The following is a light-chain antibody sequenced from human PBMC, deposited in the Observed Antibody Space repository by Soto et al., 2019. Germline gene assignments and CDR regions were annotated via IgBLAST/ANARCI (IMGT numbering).Light chain of an antibody. CDR1: SSNIGAGYD. V-gene: IGLV1-40*01. CDR3: QSYDSSLSVV. J-gene: IGLJ2*01. Sequence: QSVLTQPPSVSGAPGQRVTISCTGSSSNIGAGYDVHWYQQLPGTAPKLLIYGNSNRPSWVPDRFSGSKSGTSASLAITGLQAEDEADYYCQSYDSSLSVVFGGGTQLT. CDR2: GNS.